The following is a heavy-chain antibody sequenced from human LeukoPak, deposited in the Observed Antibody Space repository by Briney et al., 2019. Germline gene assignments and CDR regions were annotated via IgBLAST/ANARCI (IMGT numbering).Heavy chain of an antibody. CDR1: GGSLSGYY. CDR2: INHSGST. Sequence: SETLSLTCAVYGGSLSGYYWSWIRQPPGKGLEWIGEINHSGSTNYNPSLKSRVTILVDTSKNQFSLKLSSVTAADTAVYYCARDGENSYGSIDYWGQGTLVTVSS. V-gene: IGHV4-34*01. D-gene: IGHD5-18*01. J-gene: IGHJ4*02. CDR3: ARDGENSYGSIDY.